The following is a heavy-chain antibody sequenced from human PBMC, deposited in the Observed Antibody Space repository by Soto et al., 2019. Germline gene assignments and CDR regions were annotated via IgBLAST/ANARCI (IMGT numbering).Heavy chain of an antibody. CDR1: GYTFTRYG. J-gene: IGHJ4*02. Sequence: QVQLVQSGVEVKKPGASVKVSCKASGYTFTRYGISWVRQAPGQGLEWMGWISTYTGHTDYSQKLQGRVTMTTDTSTSTAYMELRSLRSDDTAVYDCASGSDFDYWGQGTLVTVSS. CDR2: ISTYTGHT. CDR3: ASGSDFDY. V-gene: IGHV1-18*01.